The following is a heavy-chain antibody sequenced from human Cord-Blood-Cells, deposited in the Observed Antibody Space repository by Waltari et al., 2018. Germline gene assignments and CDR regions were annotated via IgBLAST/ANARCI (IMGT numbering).Heavy chain of an antibody. J-gene: IGHJ4*02. CDR1: GGTFSSYA. CDR2: IIPIFGTA. V-gene: IGHV1-69*01. CDR3: ARGGIAVAGTVGYYFDY. Sequence: QVQLVQSGAEVKKPGSSVKVSCKASGGTFSSYAISWVRQAPGPGLEWMGGIIPIFGTANYAQKFQGRVTITADESTSTAYMGLSSLRSEDTAVYYCARGGIAVAGTVGYYFDYWGQGTLVTVSS. D-gene: IGHD6-19*01.